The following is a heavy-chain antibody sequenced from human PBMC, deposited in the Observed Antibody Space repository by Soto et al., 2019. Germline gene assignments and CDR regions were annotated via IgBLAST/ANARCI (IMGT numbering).Heavy chain of an antibody. D-gene: IGHD4-17*01. CDR1: GYTLTELS. V-gene: IGHV1-24*01. CDR3: ATIHEYGDYSMDY. J-gene: IGHJ4*02. Sequence: ESSVKVSCKVSGYTLTELSMHWVRQAPGKGLEWMGGFDPEDGETIYAQKFQGRVTMTEDTSTDTAYMELSSLRSEDTAVYYCATIHEYGDYSMDYWGQGTLVTVSS. CDR2: FDPEDGET.